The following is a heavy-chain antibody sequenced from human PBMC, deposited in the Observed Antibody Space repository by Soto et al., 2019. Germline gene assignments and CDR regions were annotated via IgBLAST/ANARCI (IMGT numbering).Heavy chain of an antibody. J-gene: IGHJ5*02. CDR3: ARLTSTSWFDP. D-gene: IGHD2-2*01. Sequence: SETLSLTCTVSGGSISSSSYYWGWIRQPPGKGLEWIGSSYYSGSTYYNPSLKSRVTISVDTSKNQFSLKLSSVTAADTAVYYCARLTSTSWFDPWGQGTLVTVSS. V-gene: IGHV4-39*01. CDR1: GGSISSSSYY. CDR2: SYYSGST.